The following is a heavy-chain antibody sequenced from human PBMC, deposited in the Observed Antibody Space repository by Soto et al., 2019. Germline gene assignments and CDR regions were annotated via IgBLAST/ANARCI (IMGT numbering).Heavy chain of an antibody. CDR2: VYYRGRS. J-gene: IGHJ4*02. D-gene: IGHD2-8*01. V-gene: IGHV4-39*01. CDR3: VSQRTSVLTQAYFDY. Sequence: SETLSLTCTVSGGSVSNSNYYWDWIRQSPGKGLEWIGSVYYRGRSYSKSSVKSRVTISVDTSKNQFSLNLNSVTASDTAVYFCVSQRTSVLTQAYFDYWGPGALVTVSS. CDR1: GGSVSNSNYY.